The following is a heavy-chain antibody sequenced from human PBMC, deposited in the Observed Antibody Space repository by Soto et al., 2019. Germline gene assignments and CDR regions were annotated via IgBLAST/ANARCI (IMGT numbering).Heavy chain of an antibody. J-gene: IGHJ6*02. Sequence: QVQLQESGPGLVKPSQTLSLTCTVSGGSISSGGYYWSWIRQHPGKGLEWIGYIYYSGSTYYNPSLKRRCPISVDTTKNQCALKLSSVTAADTAAYHCARDLQSRRLFYGMDVWGQGTTVTVSS. CDR1: GGSISSGGYY. CDR2: IYYSGST. CDR3: ARDLQSRRLFYGMDV. V-gene: IGHV4-31*03. D-gene: IGHD1-1*01.